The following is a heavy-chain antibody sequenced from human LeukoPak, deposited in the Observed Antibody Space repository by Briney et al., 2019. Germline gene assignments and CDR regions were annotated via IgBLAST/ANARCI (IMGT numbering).Heavy chain of an antibody. Sequence: ASVKASCKASGYTFTSYGISWVRQAPGQGLEWMGWISAYNGNTNYAQKLQGRVTMTTDTSTSTAYMELRSLRSDDTAVYYCARARISSSWYSYYFDYWGQGTLVTVSS. V-gene: IGHV1-18*01. J-gene: IGHJ4*02. D-gene: IGHD6-13*01. CDR2: ISAYNGNT. CDR1: GYTFTSYG. CDR3: ARARISSSWYSYYFDY.